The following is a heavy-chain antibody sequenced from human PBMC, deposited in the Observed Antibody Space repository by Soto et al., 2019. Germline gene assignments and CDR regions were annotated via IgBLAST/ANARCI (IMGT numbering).Heavy chain of an antibody. CDR1: GASVTTTY. D-gene: IGHD4-17*01. Sequence: SETLSLTCTVSGASVTTTYWSWIRQPPVKGLEWIGYIHYSGNSFYNPSLKSRVTMSVDTSKNQFSLRLTSVTAADTAVYFCARGAGDYATHFDYWGPGTLVTVSS. CDR2: IHYSGNS. J-gene: IGHJ4*02. CDR3: ARGAGDYATHFDY. V-gene: IGHV4-59*02.